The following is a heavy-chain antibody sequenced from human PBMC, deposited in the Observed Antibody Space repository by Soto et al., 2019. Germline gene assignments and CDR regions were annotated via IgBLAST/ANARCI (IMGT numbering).Heavy chain of an antibody. CDR3: ARGFSRGYSYGPWYYWFDP. CDR1: GGSFSGYY. D-gene: IGHD5-18*01. Sequence: QVQLQQWGAGLLKPSETLSLTCAVYGGSFSGYYWSWIRQPPGKGLEWIGEINHSGSTNYNPTLKSRVTISVDTSKNQFSLRLRSVAAADTAVYYCARGFSRGYSYGPWYYWFDPWGQGTLVTVSS. CDR2: INHSGST. J-gene: IGHJ5*02. V-gene: IGHV4-34*01.